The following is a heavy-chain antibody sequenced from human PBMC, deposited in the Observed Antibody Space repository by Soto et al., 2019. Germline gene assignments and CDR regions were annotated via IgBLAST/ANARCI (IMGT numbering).Heavy chain of an antibody. CDR2: IYYSGST. V-gene: IGHV4-59*01. Sequence: PSETLSPTCTVSGGSISSYYWSWIRQPPGKGLEWIGYIYYSGSTNYNPSLKSRVTISVDTSKNQFSLKLSSVTAADTAVYYCARSVGDYVNWFDPWGQGTLVTVSS. CDR1: GGSISSYY. J-gene: IGHJ5*02. CDR3: ARSVGDYVNWFDP. D-gene: IGHD4-17*01.